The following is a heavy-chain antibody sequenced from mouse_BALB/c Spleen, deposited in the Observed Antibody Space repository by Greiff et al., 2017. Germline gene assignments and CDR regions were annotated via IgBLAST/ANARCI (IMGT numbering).Heavy chain of an antibody. CDR3: ARNYGSSYQAWFAY. Sequence: VQLQQSGPELEKPGASVKISCKASGYSFTGYNMNWVKQSNGKSLEWIGNIDPYNGGTSYNQKFKGKATLTVDKSSSTAYMQLKSLTSEDSAVYYCARNYGSSYQAWFAYWGQGTLVTVSA. V-gene: IGHV1S135*01. D-gene: IGHD1-1*01. J-gene: IGHJ3*01. CDR1: GYSFTGYN. CDR2: IDPYNGGT.